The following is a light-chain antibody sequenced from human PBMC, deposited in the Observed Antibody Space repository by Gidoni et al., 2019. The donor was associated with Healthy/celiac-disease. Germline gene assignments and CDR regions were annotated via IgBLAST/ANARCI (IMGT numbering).Light chain of an antibody. CDR1: QGIISY. CDR3: QQLNSYPLYT. Sequence: DIQVTQSPSFLSASVGDRVTITCRASQGIISYLAWYQQTPGKAPTLLIYAAATLQSGVPSWFSGSGSGTEFTLTISSLQPEDFSTYYCQQLNSYPLYTFGQGTKLEIK. CDR2: AAA. V-gene: IGKV1-9*01. J-gene: IGKJ2*01.